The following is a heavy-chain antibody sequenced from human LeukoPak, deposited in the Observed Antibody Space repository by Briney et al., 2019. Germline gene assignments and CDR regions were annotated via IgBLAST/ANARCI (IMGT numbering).Heavy chain of an antibody. J-gene: IGHJ4*02. CDR2: ISSRADSA. Sequence: PGGSLTLSCAASGFVFSNYAMSWVPQAPGRGLKWVSTISSRADSAYSADSVRVRFTIHRDSYKNTLSLQMDSLRAEDTAVYYCARSPLIRESYGDKIVKFDYWGQGTLVTVSS. V-gene: IGHV3-23*01. CDR3: ARSPLIRESYGDKIVKFDY. CDR1: GFVFSNYA. D-gene: IGHD4-17*01.